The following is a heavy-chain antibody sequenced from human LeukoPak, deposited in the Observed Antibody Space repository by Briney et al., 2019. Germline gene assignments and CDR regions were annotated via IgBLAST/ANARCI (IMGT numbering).Heavy chain of an antibody. D-gene: IGHD5-18*01. J-gene: IGHJ4*02. CDR2: IYNSGST. CDR1: GYSISGGYY. Sequence: SETLSLTCTVSGYSISGGYYWGWIRQSPGKGLEWIGSIYNSGSTYHNPSLKSRITISVDTSKNQFSLRLRSVTAADTATYYCARDRLWIEPLDYWGQGTLVIVSS. CDR3: ARDRLWIEPLDY. V-gene: IGHV4-38-2*02.